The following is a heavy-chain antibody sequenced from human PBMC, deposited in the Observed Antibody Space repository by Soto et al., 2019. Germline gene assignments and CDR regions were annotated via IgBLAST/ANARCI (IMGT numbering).Heavy chain of an antibody. Sequence: DVQLLESGGTLVQPGGSLSLSCAASGFTFSIYAMTWVRQAPGKGLAWVSTIGADGYETYYADSVKGRFFISRDNAKNMVYLQMNSLGAEDTAVYYCAKKGLPPGYNNWFDPWGQGTLVTVSS. V-gene: IGHV3-23*01. J-gene: IGHJ5*02. CDR1: GFTFSIYA. D-gene: IGHD3-9*01. CDR3: AKKGLPPGYNNWFDP. CDR2: IGADGYET.